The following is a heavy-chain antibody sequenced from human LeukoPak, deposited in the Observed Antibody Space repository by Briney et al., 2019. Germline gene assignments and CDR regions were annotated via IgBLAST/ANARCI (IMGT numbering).Heavy chain of an antibody. CDR2: IDPNNGGT. CDR3: ARGLYNYGGINS. Sequence: ASVKVSCKASGYTFSAYYLHWVRQAPGQGLEWMGWIDPNNGGTNYLRKFQGRVITTRDTSIRTVYMELSSLRSDDTAIYYCARGLYNYGGINSWGQGTLVTVSS. J-gene: IGHJ5*02. CDR1: GYTFSAYY. V-gene: IGHV1-2*02. D-gene: IGHD3-16*01.